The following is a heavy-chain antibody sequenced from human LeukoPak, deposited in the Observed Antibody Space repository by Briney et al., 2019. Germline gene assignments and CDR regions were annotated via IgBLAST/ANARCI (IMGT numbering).Heavy chain of an antibody. CDR1: GFTFSSYA. Sequence: GGSLRLSCAASGFTFSSYAMHWVRQAPGKGLEWVAVISYDGSNKYYADSVKGRFTISRDNSKNTLYLQMNSQRAEDTAVYYCARDPYSSGWYSDLDYWGQGTLVTVSS. D-gene: IGHD6-19*01. J-gene: IGHJ4*02. CDR3: ARDPYSSGWYSDLDY. CDR2: ISYDGSNK. V-gene: IGHV3-30-3*01.